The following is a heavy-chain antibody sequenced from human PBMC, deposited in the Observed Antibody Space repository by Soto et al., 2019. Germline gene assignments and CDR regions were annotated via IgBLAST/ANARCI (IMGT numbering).Heavy chain of an antibody. V-gene: IGHV1-69*13. Sequence: SVKVSCKASGGTFSSYAISWVRQAPGQGLEWMGGIIPIFGTANYAQKFQGRVTITADESTSTAYMELSSLRSEDTAVYYCARDHVRGYYDSSGYYYAATDYWGQGTLVTVSS. D-gene: IGHD3-22*01. CDR3: ARDHVRGYYDSSGYYYAATDY. J-gene: IGHJ4*02. CDR2: IIPIFGTA. CDR1: GGTFSSYA.